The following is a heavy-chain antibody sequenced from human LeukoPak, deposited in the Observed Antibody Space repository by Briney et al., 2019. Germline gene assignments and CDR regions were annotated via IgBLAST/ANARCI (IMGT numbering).Heavy chain of an antibody. J-gene: IGHJ5*02. CDR1: GPSLSGYY. D-gene: IGHD6-13*01. Sequence: PSESLSLTCALYGPSLSGYYWSCIRQPPRKGLEWSGEINHSGSTKYNPSLTSRVTISIDTSKNQFCLKLSSATAADTAVYYCARAAAGERSMDRISIAAAGREYNWFDPWGQGTLVTVSS. CDR2: INHSGST. CDR3: ARAAAGERSMDRISIAAAGREYNWFDP. V-gene: IGHV4-34*01.